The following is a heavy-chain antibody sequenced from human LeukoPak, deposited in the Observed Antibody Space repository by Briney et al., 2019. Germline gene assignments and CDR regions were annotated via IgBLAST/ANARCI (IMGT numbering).Heavy chain of an antibody. V-gene: IGHV1-69-2*01. CDR1: GYTLTDYY. CDR3: TPQRYGSSLD. Sequence: ASVKVSCKASGYTLTDYYIHWVQQAPGKGLEWMGRVNPEDGETRYAEKFQGRVAITADTSTDTAYMELSSLRSEDTAVYYCTPQRYGSSLDWGQGTLVTVSS. CDR2: VNPEDGET. J-gene: IGHJ4*02. D-gene: IGHD6-13*01.